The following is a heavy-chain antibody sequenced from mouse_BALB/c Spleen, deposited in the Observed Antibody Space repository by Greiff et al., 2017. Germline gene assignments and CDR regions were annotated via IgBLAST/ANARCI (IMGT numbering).Heavy chain of an antibody. Sequence: EVNVVESGGGLVQPGGSLRLSCATSGFTFTDYYMSWVRQPPGKALEWLGFIRNKANGYTTEYSASVKGRFTISRDNSQSILYLQMNTLRAEDSATYYCERGIYYDTLYAMDDWGQGTSVTVSS. J-gene: IGHJ4*01. CDR3: ERGIYYDTLYAMDD. D-gene: IGHD2-4*01. CDR1: GFTFTDYY. CDR2: IRNKANGYTT. V-gene: IGHV7-3*02.